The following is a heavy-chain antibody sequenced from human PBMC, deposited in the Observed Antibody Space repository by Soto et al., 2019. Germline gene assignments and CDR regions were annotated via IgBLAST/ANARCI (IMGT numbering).Heavy chain of an antibody. Sequence: PSETLSLTCAVSGGSISSSNWWSWARQPPGQGLEWVAEISHSGGTNYNPPLKSRVTISVDTSKNQFSLKLTAVTAADTAVYYCARDVGNHYDSRPTGHFDYWGQGTLVTVSS. V-gene: IGHV4-4*02. CDR1: GGSISSSNW. D-gene: IGHD3-22*01. J-gene: IGHJ4*02. CDR3: ARDVGNHYDSRPTGHFDY. CDR2: ISHSGGT.